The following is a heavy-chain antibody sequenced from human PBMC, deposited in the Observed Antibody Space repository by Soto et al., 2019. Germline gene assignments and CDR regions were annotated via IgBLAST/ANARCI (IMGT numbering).Heavy chain of an antibody. CDR2: ISYDGSNK. J-gene: IGHJ4*02. Sequence: QVQLVESGGGVVQPGRSLRLSCAASGFTFSSYAMHWVRQAPGKGLEWVAVISYDGSNKYYADSVKGRFTISRDNSKNTLYLQMNSLRAEDTAVYYCARSASTVTTPDYWGQGTLVTVSS. CDR3: ARSASTVTTPDY. D-gene: IGHD4-17*01. V-gene: IGHV3-30-3*01. CDR1: GFTFSSYA.